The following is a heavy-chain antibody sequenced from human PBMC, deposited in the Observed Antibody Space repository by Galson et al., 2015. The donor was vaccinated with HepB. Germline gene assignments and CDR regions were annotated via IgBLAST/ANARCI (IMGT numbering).Heavy chain of an antibody. J-gene: IGHJ5*02. CDR3: ARDRLGQGRFDP. V-gene: IGHV1-18*01. CDR2: ISANNGDT. Sequence: SVKVSCRASGYPFTSTGISWVRQAPGQGLEWMGWISANNGDTKYAQKVQGRVTMTTDTSTSTAYMELKSLRSDDTALYYCARDRLGQGRFDPWGQGTLVTVSS. D-gene: IGHD4-11*01. CDR1: GYPFTSTG.